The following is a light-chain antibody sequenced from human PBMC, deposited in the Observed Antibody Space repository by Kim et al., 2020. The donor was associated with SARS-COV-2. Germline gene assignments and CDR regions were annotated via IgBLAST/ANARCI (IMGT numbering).Light chain of an antibody. CDR1: TGDVGSYNL. V-gene: IGLV2-23*02. CDR3: CSYAGSSTYV. Sequence: GRSVTIACTGTTGDVGSYNLVSWYHKHPGKAPKPMIYEVSKRPSGVSNRFSGSKSGNTASLTISGLQAEDEADYYCCSYAGSSTYVFGTGTKVTVL. J-gene: IGLJ1*01. CDR2: EVS.